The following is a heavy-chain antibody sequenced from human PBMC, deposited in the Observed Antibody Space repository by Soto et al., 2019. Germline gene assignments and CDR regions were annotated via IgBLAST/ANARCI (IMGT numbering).Heavy chain of an antibody. J-gene: IGHJ6*02. V-gene: IGHV3-30*18. CDR1: GFTFSSYA. D-gene: IGHD2-15*01. CDR2: ISYDGNKE. CDR3: AKAFYGGNPSPEFYYHMAV. Sequence: QVQLVESGGGVVQPGRSLRLSCAASGFTFSSYAMHWVRQAPGKGLEWVAVISYDGNKEYYGDSVKGRFTVSRDNSKNTLYLQVKSLRVEDTAVYYCAKAFYGGNPSPEFYYHMAVWGQGTTVTVSS.